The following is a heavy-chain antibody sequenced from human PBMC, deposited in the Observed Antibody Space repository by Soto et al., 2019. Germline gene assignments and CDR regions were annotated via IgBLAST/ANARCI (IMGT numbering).Heavy chain of an antibody. CDR2: IYHSGST. CDR3: ARHKPTVTNYYYYYYGMDV. CDR1: GGSISSSNW. J-gene: IGHJ6*02. D-gene: IGHD4-4*01. V-gene: IGHV4-4*02. Sequence: SETLSLTCAVSGGSISSSNWWSWVRQPPGKGLEWIGEIYHSGSTYYNPSLKSRVTISVDKSKNQFSLKLSSVTAADTAVYYCARHKPTVTNYYYYYYGMDVWGQGTTVTVSS.